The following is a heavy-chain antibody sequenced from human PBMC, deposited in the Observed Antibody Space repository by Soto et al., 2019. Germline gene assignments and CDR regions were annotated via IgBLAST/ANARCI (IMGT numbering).Heavy chain of an antibody. D-gene: IGHD1-26*01. J-gene: IGHJ4*02. Sequence: SETLSLTCTVSGGSISSYYWSWIRQPPGKGLEWIGYIYYSGSTNYNPSLKSRVTISVDTSKNQFSLKLSSVTAADTAVYYCAREGGNYYFDYWGQGTLVTVSS. CDR3: AREGGNYYFDY. CDR2: IYYSGST. V-gene: IGHV4-59*01. CDR1: GGSISSYY.